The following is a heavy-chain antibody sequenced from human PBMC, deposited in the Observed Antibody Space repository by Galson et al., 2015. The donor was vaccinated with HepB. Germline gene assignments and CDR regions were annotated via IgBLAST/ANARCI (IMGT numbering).Heavy chain of an antibody. CDR1: GLNFSRSA. CDR3: AKPPLGSIWSPYYFEY. Sequence: SLRLSCAASGLNFSRSAMTWVRQAPGKGLEWVSAISGSADATYYADSVKGRFTISRDNSRDTLYLQMNSLRAEDTAIYYCAKPPLGSIWSPYYFEYWGQGSLVTVSS. V-gene: IGHV3-23*01. J-gene: IGHJ4*02. D-gene: IGHD5/OR15-5a*01. CDR2: ISGSADAT.